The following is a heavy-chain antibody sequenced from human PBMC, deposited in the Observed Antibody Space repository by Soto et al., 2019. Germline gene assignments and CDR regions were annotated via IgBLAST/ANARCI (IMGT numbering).Heavy chain of an antibody. D-gene: IGHD3-22*01. CDR3: ARGVTDYYDSSGYYIDY. CDR1: GGTFSSYA. CDR2: IIPIFGTA. V-gene: IGHV1-69*13. Sequence: ASVKVSCKASGGTFSSYAISWVRQAPGQGLEWMGGIIPIFGTANYAQKFQGRVTITADESTSTAYMELSSLRSEDTAVYYCARGVTDYYDSSGYYIDYWGQGTLVTVSS. J-gene: IGHJ4*02.